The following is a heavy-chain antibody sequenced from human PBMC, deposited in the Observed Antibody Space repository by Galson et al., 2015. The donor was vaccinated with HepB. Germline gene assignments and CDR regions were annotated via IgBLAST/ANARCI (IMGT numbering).Heavy chain of an antibody. Sequence: ETLSLTCTVSGGSISSSSYYWGWIRQPPGKGLEWIGSIYYSGSTYYNPSLKSRVTISVDTSKNQFSLKLSSVTAADTAVYYCARRFRGSGGRSPNDYWGQGTLVTVSS. CDR3: ARRFRGSGGRSPNDY. V-gene: IGHV4-39*01. D-gene: IGHD2-15*01. CDR1: GGSISSSSYY. J-gene: IGHJ4*02. CDR2: IYYSGST.